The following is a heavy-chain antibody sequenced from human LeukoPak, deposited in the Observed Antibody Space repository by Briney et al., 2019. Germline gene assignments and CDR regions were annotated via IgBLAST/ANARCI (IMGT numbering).Heavy chain of an antibody. CDR2: INPNGGGT. Sequence: ASVKVSCKASGYTFTKYFLHWVRQAPGQGLEWMGWINPNGGGTIYAQKFQGRVTMTRDTSISTAYMEVGRLTSDDTAVYYCARDDYGDLQYFENWGQGTLVTVSS. V-gene: IGHV1-2*02. J-gene: IGHJ4*02. CDR1: GYTFTKYF. CDR3: ARDDYGDLQYFEN. D-gene: IGHD4-17*01.